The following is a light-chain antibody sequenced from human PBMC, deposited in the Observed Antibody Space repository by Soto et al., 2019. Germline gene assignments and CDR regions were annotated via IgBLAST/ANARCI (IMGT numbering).Light chain of an antibody. V-gene: IGLV1-40*01. Sequence: QSVLTQPRSLSGAPGQMVTISCSGSSSNIGAGYDVHWYQQLPRTAPKLLIYGNSNRPSGVPDRFSASKSGTSASLAITGLQPEDEADYYCQSDDGGPLFGGGTKLTVL. J-gene: IGLJ3*02. CDR1: SSNIGAGYD. CDR2: GNS. CDR3: QSDDGGPL.